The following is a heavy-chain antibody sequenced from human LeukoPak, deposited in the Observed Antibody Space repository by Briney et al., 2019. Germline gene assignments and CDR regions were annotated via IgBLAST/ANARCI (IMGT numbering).Heavy chain of an antibody. V-gene: IGHV4-59*01. CDR2: IYYSGST. CDR1: GGSISSYY. J-gene: IGHJ4*02. D-gene: IGHD6-6*01. CDR3: ARGYSRSSSFFDF. Sequence: SETLSLTCTVSGGSISSYYWSWIRQPPGKGLEWIGYIYYSGSTNYNPSLKSRVTISVDTSKSQFSLKLSSVTAADTAVYYCARGYSRSSSFFDFWGPGILVTVST.